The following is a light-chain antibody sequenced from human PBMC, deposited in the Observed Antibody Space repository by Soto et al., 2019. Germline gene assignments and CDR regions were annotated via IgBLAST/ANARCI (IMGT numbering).Light chain of an antibody. CDR2: DAS. J-gene: IGKJ4*01. CDR3: QQRSNWPGT. Sequence: EIVMTQSPATLSVSPGERATLSCRASQSVSSYLAWYQQKPGQAPRLLIYDASNRATGIPARFSGSGSGTDFTLTISSLEPEDFAVYYCQQRSNWPGTFGGGTKVDIK. V-gene: IGKV3-11*01. CDR1: QSVSSY.